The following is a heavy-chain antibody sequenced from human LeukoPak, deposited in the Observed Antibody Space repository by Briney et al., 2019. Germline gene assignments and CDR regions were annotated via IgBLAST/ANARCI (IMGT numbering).Heavy chain of an antibody. CDR3: ARGNVLSGYSSYYYYYYYMDV. Sequence: SETLSLTCTVSGGSISSYYWSWIRQPPGKGLEWIGEINHSGSTNYNPSLKSRVTISVDTSKNQFSLKLSSVTAADTAVYYCARGNVLSGYSSYYYYYYYMDVWGKGTTVTVSS. CDR1: GGSISSYY. CDR2: INHSGST. V-gene: IGHV4-34*01. D-gene: IGHD5-18*01. J-gene: IGHJ6*03.